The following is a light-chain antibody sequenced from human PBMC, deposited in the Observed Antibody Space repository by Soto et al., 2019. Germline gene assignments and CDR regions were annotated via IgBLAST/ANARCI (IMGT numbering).Light chain of an antibody. CDR1: KSVSNN. CDR2: GAS. J-gene: IGKJ4*01. V-gene: IGKV3-15*01. CDR3: QQYNNWPPLT. Sequence: EIVMTQSPATLSVSPGERAIVSCRASKSVSNNLAWYQQKPGQAPRLLIYGASTRATGIPARFSGSGSGTEFTLSISSLQSEDFAIYYCQQYNNWPPLTFGGVTKVEIK.